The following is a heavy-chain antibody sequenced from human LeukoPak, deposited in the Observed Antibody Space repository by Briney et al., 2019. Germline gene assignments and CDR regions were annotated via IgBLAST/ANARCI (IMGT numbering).Heavy chain of an antibody. Sequence: ASVKVSCKASGYTFISYGISWVRQAPGQGLEWMGWISAYNGNTNYIKKIQGRVKINTETSKSTAYMGLSSLRSDDTAVYYCAGGFCGSYWAPGGYCGQGALVTVSS. J-gene: IGHJ4*02. CDR3: AGGFCGSYWAPGGY. V-gene: IGHV1-18*01. CDR1: GYTFISYG. D-gene: IGHD1-26*01. CDR2: ISAYNGNT.